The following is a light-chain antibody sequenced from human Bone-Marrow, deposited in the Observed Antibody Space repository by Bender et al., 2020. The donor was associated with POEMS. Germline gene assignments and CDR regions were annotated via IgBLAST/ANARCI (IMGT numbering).Light chain of an antibody. J-gene: IGLJ3*02. CDR1: TLAKQY. CDR2: DDS. Sequence: STELTQPPSVSVSPGQTARISCSGDTLAKQYAHWYQQKPGQAPVLVIYDDSDRPSGIPERFSGSTSGNRAALIISRVDAGDEADYYCQIWDSSTDHRVFGGGTKLTVL. V-gene: IGLV3-21*02. CDR3: QIWDSSTDHRV.